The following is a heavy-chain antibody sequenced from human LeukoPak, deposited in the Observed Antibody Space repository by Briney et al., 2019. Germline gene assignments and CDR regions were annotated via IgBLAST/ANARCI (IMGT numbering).Heavy chain of an antibody. V-gene: IGHV1-18*01. Sequence: GASVKVSCKTSGYIFTTYGISWVRQAPGQGLEWMGWISADNGNTNYAKKFKGRVTMTTDKSTSTAYMELRSLRSDDAAVYYCARDRRYDYGDYGAFDIWGQGTMVTVSS. CDR1: GYIFTTYG. J-gene: IGHJ3*02. D-gene: IGHD4-17*01. CDR2: ISADNGNT. CDR3: ARDRRYDYGDYGAFDI.